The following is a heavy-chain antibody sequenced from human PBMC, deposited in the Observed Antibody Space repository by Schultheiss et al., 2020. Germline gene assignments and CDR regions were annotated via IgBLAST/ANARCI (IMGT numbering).Heavy chain of an antibody. CDR1: GYTFTSYG. V-gene: IGHV1-69*06. Sequence: SVKVSCKASGYTFTSYGISWVRQAPGQGLEWMGGIIPIFGTANYAQKFQGRVTITADKSTSTAYMELSSLRSEDTAVYYCASRSSYYYYYGMDVWGQGHTGTVAS. CDR2: IIPIFGTA. J-gene: IGHJ6*02. CDR3: ASRSSYYYYYGMDV.